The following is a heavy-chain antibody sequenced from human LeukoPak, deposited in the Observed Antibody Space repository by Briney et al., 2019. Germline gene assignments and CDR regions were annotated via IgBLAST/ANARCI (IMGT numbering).Heavy chain of an antibody. CDR2: RRFDGSKK. D-gene: IGHD3-3*01. V-gene: IGHV3-30*02. Sequence: GGSLRLSCAASGFTFSSYGLHWVRMAPGQGLELVAFRRFDGSKKYYADSVKGRFTISRDNSKNTLYLQMNSLRAEDTAVYYCAKDRAIYDFWSGYGYFQHWGQGTLVTVSS. CDR1: GFTFSSYG. CDR3: AKDRAIYDFWSGYGYFQH. J-gene: IGHJ1*01.